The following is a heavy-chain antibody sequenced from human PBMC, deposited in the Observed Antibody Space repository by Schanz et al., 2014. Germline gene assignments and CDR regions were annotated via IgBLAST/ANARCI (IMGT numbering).Heavy chain of an antibody. V-gene: IGHV7-4-1*02. CDR2: INTNTGNP. CDR3: ARGEANWGQY. J-gene: IGHJ4*02. D-gene: IGHD7-27*01. CDR1: GYNFTTYT. Sequence: QVQLVQSGSELTRPGASVKVSCKASGYNFTTYTMNWVRQAPGQGLEWMGWINTNTGNPTYARGFTGRFVFSLDTSVSTAYLQISFLKADDTAVFFCARGEANWGQYWGQGTLVTVSS.